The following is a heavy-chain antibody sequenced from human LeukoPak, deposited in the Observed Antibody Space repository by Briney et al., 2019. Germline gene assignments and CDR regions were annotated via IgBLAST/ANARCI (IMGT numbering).Heavy chain of an antibody. D-gene: IGHD5-12*01. CDR3: AKDSLPLDIVATIIDY. J-gene: IGHJ4*02. CDR2: VSGSGGTK. V-gene: IGHV3-23*01. CDR1: GINLTNSA. Sequence: GGSLRLSCAGAGINLTNSAINWVRQAPGKGLEWVSFVSGSGGTKHYAASVKGRFTISRDNSKNTLYLQMNSLRAEDTAVYYCAKDSLPLDIVATIIDYWGQGTLVTVSS.